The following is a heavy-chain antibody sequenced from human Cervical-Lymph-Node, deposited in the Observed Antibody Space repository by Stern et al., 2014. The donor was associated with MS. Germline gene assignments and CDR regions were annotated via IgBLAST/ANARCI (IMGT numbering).Heavy chain of an antibody. V-gene: IGHV1-69*18. CDR2: IIPMFGIA. Sequence: VQLVQSGAEVKKPGSSVKVSCKASGGTISNYIIGWVRQAPGQGLEWMGRIIPMFGIANYAEKFQDRVTITADESTSTAYMDLSSLRSEDTAVYYCARATSDYIWGTYRFLDSWGQGTLVIVSS. CDR1: GGTISNYI. D-gene: IGHD3-16*02. J-gene: IGHJ4*02. CDR3: ARATSDYIWGTYRFLDS.